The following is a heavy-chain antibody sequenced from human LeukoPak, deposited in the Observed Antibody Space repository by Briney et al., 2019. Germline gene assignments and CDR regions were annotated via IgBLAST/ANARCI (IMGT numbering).Heavy chain of an antibody. Sequence: ASVKVSCKASGYTFTSYDINWVRQATGQGLEWMGWMNPNSGNTGYAQKFQGRVTMTRNTSISTAYMELSSLRSEDTAVYYGARGRGPMVRGVIPSNSFDRWGQGTLVTVSS. V-gene: IGHV1-8*01. J-gene: IGHJ5*02. CDR3: ARGRGPMVRGVIPSNSFDR. CDR1: GYTFTSYD. D-gene: IGHD3-10*01. CDR2: MNPNSGNT.